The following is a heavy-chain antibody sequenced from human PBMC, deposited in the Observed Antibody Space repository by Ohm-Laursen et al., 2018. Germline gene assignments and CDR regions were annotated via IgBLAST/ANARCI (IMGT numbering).Heavy chain of an antibody. CDR2: INPNSGGT. J-gene: IGHJ4*02. Sequence: ASVKVSCKASGYTFTGYYMHWVRQAPGQGLEWMGWINPNSGGTNYAQKFQGRVTMTRDTSISTAYMELSRLRSDDTAVYYCARDESRYYDSSGYLFDYWGQGTLVTVSS. CDR3: ARDESRYYDSSGYLFDY. CDR1: GYTFTGYY. V-gene: IGHV1-2*02. D-gene: IGHD3-22*01.